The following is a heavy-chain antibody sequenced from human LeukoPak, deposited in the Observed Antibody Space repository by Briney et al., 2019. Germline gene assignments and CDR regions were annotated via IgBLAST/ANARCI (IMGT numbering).Heavy chain of an antibody. CDR1: GYTFTGYY. D-gene: IGHD6-6*01. V-gene: IGHV1-2*02. CDR3: AREGLEARYYFDY. J-gene: IGHJ4*02. Sequence: GASVKVSCKASGYTFTGYYMHWVRQAPGQGLEWMGWINPNSGGTNYAQKFQGRVTMTRDTSISTAYMELSRLRSDDTAVYYCAREGLEARYYFDYWGQGTLVTVSS. CDR2: INPNSGGT.